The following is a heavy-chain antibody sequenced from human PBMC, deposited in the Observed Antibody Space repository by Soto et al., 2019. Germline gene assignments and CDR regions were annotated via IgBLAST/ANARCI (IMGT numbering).Heavy chain of an antibody. V-gene: IGHV3-49*03. CDR2: IRSKAYGGTT. Sequence: GGSLRLSCTASGFTFGDYAMSWFRQAPGKGLEWVGFIRSKAYGGTTEYAASVKGRFTISRDDSKSIAYLQMNSLKTEDTAVYYCTRVLTEPRFGEPNWFDPWGQGTLVTVSS. J-gene: IGHJ5*02. CDR3: TRVLTEPRFGEPNWFDP. D-gene: IGHD3-10*01. CDR1: GFTFGDYA.